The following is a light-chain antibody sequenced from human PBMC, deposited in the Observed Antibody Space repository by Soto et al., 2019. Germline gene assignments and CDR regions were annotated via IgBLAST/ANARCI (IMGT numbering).Light chain of an antibody. V-gene: IGLV2-14*01. CDR3: SSYTSSSTYV. CDR2: DVS. Sequence: QSVLTQPASVSGSPGQSIAISCTGTSSVVGGYNYVSWYQQHPGKAPKLMVYDVSNRPSGVSNRFSGSKSGNTASLTISGLQGEDEADYYCSSYTSSSTYVFGTGTKVTVL. J-gene: IGLJ1*01. CDR1: SSVVGGYNY.